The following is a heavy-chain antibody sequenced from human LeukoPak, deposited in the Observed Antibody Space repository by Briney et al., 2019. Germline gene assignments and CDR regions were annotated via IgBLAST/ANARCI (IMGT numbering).Heavy chain of an antibody. Sequence: GGSLRLSCAASGFTFLDYYRSWIRQAPGKGLEWVSYISSSSSYTNYADSVKGRFTISRDNAKNSLYLQMNSLRAEDTAVYYCARDTPYGSAPYGMGVWGHLTTVTVSS. CDR3: ARDTPYGSAPYGMGV. CDR1: GFTFLDYY. D-gene: IGHD3-10*01. J-gene: IGHJ6*02. CDR2: ISSSSSYT. V-gene: IGHV3-11*06.